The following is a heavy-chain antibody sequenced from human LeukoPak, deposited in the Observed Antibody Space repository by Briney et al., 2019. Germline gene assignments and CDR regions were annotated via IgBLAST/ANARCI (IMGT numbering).Heavy chain of an antibody. Sequence: GGSLRLSCAASGFTFSSYSMNWVRQAPGKGLEWVSSISSSSSSYIYYADSVKGRFTISRDNAKNSLYLQMNSLRAEDMALYYCAKGLWFGSDAFDIWGQGTMVTVSS. D-gene: IGHD3-10*01. V-gene: IGHV3-21*04. CDR2: ISSSSSSYI. CDR1: GFTFSSYS. CDR3: AKGLWFGSDAFDI. J-gene: IGHJ3*02.